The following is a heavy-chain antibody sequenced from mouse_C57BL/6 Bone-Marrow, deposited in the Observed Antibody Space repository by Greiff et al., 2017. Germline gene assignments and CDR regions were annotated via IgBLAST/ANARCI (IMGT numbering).Heavy chain of an antibody. D-gene: IGHD1-1*01. CDR3: TRGDYGSSPWFAY. V-gene: IGHV1-15*01. CDR2: IDPETGGT. CDR1: GYTFTDYE. Sequence: VQGVESGAELVRPGASVTLSCKASGYTFTDYEMHWVKQTPVHGLEWIGAIDPETGGTAYNQKFKGKAILTADKSSSTAYMELRSLTSEDSAVYYCTRGDYGSSPWFAYWGQGTLVTVSA. J-gene: IGHJ3*01.